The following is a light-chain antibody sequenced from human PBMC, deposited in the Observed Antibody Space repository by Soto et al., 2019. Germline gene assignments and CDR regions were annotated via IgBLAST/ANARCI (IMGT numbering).Light chain of an antibody. CDR2: EDD. CDR1: SGSIGSNS. V-gene: IGLV6-57*04. J-gene: IGLJ7*01. Sequence: LTQPHSVSESPGKTVTISCTRSSGSIGSNSVQWYQQRPGSAPTTVIYEDDQRPSGVPNRFSGSIDSSSNSASLTISGLQTEDEADYYCQSYDTNTVLFGGGTQLTVL. CDR3: QSYDTNTVL.